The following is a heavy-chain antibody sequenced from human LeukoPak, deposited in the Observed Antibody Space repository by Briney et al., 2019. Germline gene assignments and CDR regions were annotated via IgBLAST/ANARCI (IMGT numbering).Heavy chain of an antibody. J-gene: IGHJ4*02. V-gene: IGHV3-23*01. Sequence: GGSLRLSCATSGFTFSSYPMHWVRQAPGKGLEWVSSISGSGGSTYYADSVKGRFTISRDNSKNTLYLQMNSLRAEDTAVYYCAKVFPYYDSSGRYFDYWGQGTLVTVSS. D-gene: IGHD3-22*01. CDR2: ISGSGGST. CDR3: AKVFPYYDSSGRYFDY. CDR1: GFTFSSYP.